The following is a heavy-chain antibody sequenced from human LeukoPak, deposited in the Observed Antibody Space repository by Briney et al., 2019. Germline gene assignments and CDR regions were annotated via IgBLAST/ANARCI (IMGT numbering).Heavy chain of an antibody. Sequence: SETLSLTCTVSGGSITSNVYYWAWIRQPPGKGLEWIATVYYSGTTYDNPSLKSRVAISVDTSKNQISLKLSSVTAADTAVYYCARHFGSGTYPFDYWGQGTLVTVSS. D-gene: IGHD3-10*01. CDR1: GGSITSNVYY. J-gene: IGHJ4*02. CDR3: ARHFGSGTYPFDY. V-gene: IGHV4-39*07. CDR2: VYYSGTT.